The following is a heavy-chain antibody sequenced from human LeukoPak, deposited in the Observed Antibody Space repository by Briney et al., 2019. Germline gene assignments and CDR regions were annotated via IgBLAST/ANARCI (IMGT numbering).Heavy chain of an antibody. CDR1: GFTFTNFP. D-gene: IGHD6-6*01. Sequence: PGGSLRLSCTTSGFTFTNFPIHWVRQAPGKGLEWVAVITYDGNNKYYADSVKDRFTLSRDTSKNTQYLQMNSLRTEDTATYYCARGYGSASVDYWGQGTPVTVSS. CDR2: ITYDGNNK. J-gene: IGHJ4*02. V-gene: IGHV3-30-3*01. CDR3: ARGYGSASVDY.